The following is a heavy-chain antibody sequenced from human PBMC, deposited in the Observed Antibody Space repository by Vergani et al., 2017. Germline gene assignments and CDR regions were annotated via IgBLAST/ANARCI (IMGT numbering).Heavy chain of an antibody. Sequence: QVQLQESGPGLVKPSETLSLTCTVSGDSISSRNCYWGWIRQPPGKGLEWIGSLFYGATAYYNPSLESRVIISIVTSKNQFSLRLSSVTAADTAVYYCAKFPLNITTPDRGDFWGQGSLVTVSS. CDR2: LFYGATA. V-gene: IGHV4-39*01. CDR3: AKFPLNITTPDRGDF. D-gene: IGHD1-1*01. CDR1: GDSISSRNCY. J-gene: IGHJ4*02.